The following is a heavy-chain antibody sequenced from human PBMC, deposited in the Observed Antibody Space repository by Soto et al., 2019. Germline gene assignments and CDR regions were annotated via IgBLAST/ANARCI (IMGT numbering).Heavy chain of an antibody. J-gene: IGHJ4*02. D-gene: IGHD6-19*01. CDR1: GGSVSDSVW. Sequence: QVHLRESGPGLVKPSGTLTLTCDVSGGSVSDSVWWSWVRQAPGKGLEWIGEMFHSGKTYYNPSLKSRVTISVDKSKNQVSLXXESXTAADTAIYYCATTREAVVHLYHFDYWGQGTLVTV. V-gene: IGHV4-4*02. CDR3: ATTREAVVHLYHFDY. CDR2: MFHSGKT.